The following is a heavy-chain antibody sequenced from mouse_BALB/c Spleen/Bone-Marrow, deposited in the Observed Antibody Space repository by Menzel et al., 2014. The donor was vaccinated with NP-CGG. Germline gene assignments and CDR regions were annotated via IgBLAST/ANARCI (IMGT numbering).Heavy chain of an antibody. V-gene: IGHV8-8*01. Sequence: QVQLQQSGPGILQPSQTLSLTCSFSGFSLSTSGMGVGWIRQPSGKGLEWLAHIWGDDDKLYNSALKSRLTISKDTSSNQVFLKIVSVDTADTATYYCARIEDGFWGFAYWGQGTLVTVSA. CDR2: IWGDDDK. J-gene: IGHJ3*01. CDR1: GFSLSTSGMG. D-gene: IGHD2-3*01. CDR3: ARIEDGFWGFAY.